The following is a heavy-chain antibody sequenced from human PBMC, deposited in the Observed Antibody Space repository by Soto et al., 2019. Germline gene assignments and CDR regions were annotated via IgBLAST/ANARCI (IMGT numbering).Heavy chain of an antibody. CDR2: INAGNGNT. D-gene: IGHD2-2*03. Sequence: ASVKVSCKASGYTFTSYAMHWVRQAPGQMLEWMGWINAGNGNTKYSQKFQGRVTITRDTSTSTDYMELSSLRSEETAVYYFARNPLDIVVVPAAIFGMDVWGQGTTVTVSS. J-gene: IGHJ6*02. CDR3: ARNPLDIVVVPAAIFGMDV. V-gene: IGHV1-3*01. CDR1: GYTFTSYA.